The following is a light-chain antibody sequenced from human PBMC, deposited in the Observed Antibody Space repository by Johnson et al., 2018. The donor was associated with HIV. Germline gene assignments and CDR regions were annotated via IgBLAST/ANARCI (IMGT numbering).Light chain of an antibody. CDR3: ATWDGRLSVYV. CDR1: SSNVGSNS. Sequence: QSVLTQPPSVSAAPGQKVTISCSGSSSNVGSNSVSWYRHFPETAPKVLIYDNDKRPSGIPDRFSASKSGTSATLGITGLQTGDEADYYCATWDGRLSVYVFGTGTKVTVL. V-gene: IGLV1-51*01. CDR2: DND. J-gene: IGLJ1*01.